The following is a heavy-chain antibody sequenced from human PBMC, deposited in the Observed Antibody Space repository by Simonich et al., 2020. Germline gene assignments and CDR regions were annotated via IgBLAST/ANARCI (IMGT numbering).Heavy chain of an antibody. CDR1: GYTFTGYY. D-gene: IGHD3-3*01. CDR3: ARGGVQYYYYYMDV. J-gene: IGHJ6*03. V-gene: IGHV1-2*02. CDR2: INPKSGGT. Sequence: QVQLVQSGAEVKKPGASVKVSCKASGYTFTGYYMHWVRQAPGQGLEWIGWINPKSGGTNYEQKFQGRVTMTRDTSISPAYMELSRLRSDDTAVYYCARGGVQYYYYYMDVWGKGTTVTVSS.